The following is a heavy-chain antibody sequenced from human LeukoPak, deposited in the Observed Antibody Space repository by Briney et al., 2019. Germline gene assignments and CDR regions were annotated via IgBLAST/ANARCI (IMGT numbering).Heavy chain of an antibody. CDR2: IYSGGST. V-gene: IGHV3-66*02. D-gene: IGHD2-15*01. J-gene: IGHJ4*02. CDR3: ARDHTLDY. CDR1: GFSVSNNY. Sequence: GGSLRLSCAASGFSVSNNYMSWVRQAPGKGLEWISSIYSGGSTYYADSVKGRFTISRDNSRNTLYLQMNSLRAEDTAVYYCARDHTLDYWGQGTLVTVSS.